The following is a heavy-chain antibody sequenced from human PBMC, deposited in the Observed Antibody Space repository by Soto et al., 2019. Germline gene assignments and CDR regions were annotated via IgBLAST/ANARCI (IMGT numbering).Heavy chain of an antibody. V-gene: IGHV3-9*01. CDR2: ISWNSGSI. D-gene: IGHD3-10*01. Sequence: EVQLVESGGGLVQPGRSLRLSCAASGFTFDDYAMHWVRQAPGKGLEWVSGISWNSGSIGYADSVKGRFTISRDNAKNSLYLQMNSLRAEDTALYYCAKDLVRGVTQAVFDYWGQGTLVTVSS. CDR1: GFTFDDYA. CDR3: AKDLVRGVTQAVFDY. J-gene: IGHJ4*02.